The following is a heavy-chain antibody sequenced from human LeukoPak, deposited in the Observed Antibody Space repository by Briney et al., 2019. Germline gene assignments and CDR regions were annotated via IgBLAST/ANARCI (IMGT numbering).Heavy chain of an antibody. CDR3: AKDLGSGSDFDY. J-gene: IGHJ4*02. CDR2: ISYDGSNK. V-gene: IGHV3-30*18. CDR1: GFTFSSYG. D-gene: IGHD6-19*01. Sequence: PGRSLRLSCAASGFTFSSYGMHWVRQAPGEGLEWVAVISYDGSNKYYADSVKGRFTISRDNSKNTLYLQMNSLRAEDTAVYYCAKDLGSGSDFDYWGQGTLVTVSS.